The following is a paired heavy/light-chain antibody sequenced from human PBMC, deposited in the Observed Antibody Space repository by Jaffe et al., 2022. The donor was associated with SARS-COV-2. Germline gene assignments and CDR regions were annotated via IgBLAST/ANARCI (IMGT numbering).Light chain of an antibody. Sequence: QSVLTQPPSVSAAPGQKVTISCSGSTSNIGNNAVSWYQQLPGTAPKLLIYENNKGLSGTPDRFSGSKSGTSATLGITGLQTGDEADYYCGTWDSSLSAYVFGIGTKVTVL. CDR3: GTWDSSLSAYV. V-gene: IGLV1-51*02. CDR2: ENN. J-gene: IGLJ1*01. CDR1: TSNIGNNA.
Heavy chain of an antibody. CDR2: INKDGSVK. D-gene: IGHD2-8*01. CDR3: ARRTNGDY. CDR1: GFSFSIYW. Sequence: EVQLVESGGGLVQPGGSLRLSCAASGFSFSIYWMSWVRQAPGKGLEWVANINKDGSVKYYVDSVKGRFAIYRDNSKNSVVLQMDSLRAEDTAVYYCARRTNGDYWGRGTLVTVSS. V-gene: IGHV3-7*03. J-gene: IGHJ4*02.